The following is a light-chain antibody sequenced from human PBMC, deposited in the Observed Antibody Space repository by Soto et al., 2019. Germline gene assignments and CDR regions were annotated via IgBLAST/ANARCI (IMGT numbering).Light chain of an antibody. CDR2: GAS. CDR3: QQYGGSPLIT. J-gene: IGKJ5*01. V-gene: IGKV3-20*01. Sequence: VLTQSPGTLSLSPGERATLSCRASQSVGSNYLAWYQQKPGQAPRLLIYGASSRATGISDRFSGSGSGTDFTLTISRLESEDFAVYYCQQYGGSPLITFGQGTRLEIK. CDR1: QSVGSNY.